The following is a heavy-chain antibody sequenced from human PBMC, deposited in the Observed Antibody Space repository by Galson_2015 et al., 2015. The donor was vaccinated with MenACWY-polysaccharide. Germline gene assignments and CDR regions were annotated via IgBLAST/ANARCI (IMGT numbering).Heavy chain of an antibody. J-gene: IGHJ4*02. Sequence: SVKVSCKASGYTFTSYDINWVRQATGQGLEWMGWMNPNSANTGYAQKFQGRVTMTRNTSISTAYMELSSLTSEDTAVYYCARGRRDTAVAATAAVLLVYWGQGILVTVSS. CDR3: ARGRRDTAVAATAAVLLVY. CDR1: GYTFTSYD. CDR2: MNPNSANT. D-gene: IGHD6-19*01. V-gene: IGHV1-8*01.